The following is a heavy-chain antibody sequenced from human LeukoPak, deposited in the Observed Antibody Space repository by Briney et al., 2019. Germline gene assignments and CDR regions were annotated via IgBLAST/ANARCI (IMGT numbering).Heavy chain of an antibody. V-gene: IGHV4-34*01. Sequence: PSETLSLTCAVYGGSFSGYYWSWISQPPGKGLEWIGEINHSGSTNYNPSLKSRVTISVDTSKNQFSLKLSSVTAADTAVYYCARVDVNNYDSSGIHSNYYGMDVWGQGTTVTVSS. CDR1: GGSFSGYY. CDR2: INHSGST. CDR3: ARVDVNNYDSSGIHSNYYGMDV. D-gene: IGHD3-22*01. J-gene: IGHJ6*02.